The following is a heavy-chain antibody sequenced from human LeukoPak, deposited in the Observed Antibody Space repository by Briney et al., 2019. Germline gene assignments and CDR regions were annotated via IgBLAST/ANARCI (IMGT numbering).Heavy chain of an antibody. V-gene: IGHV3-48*01. Sequence: GGSLRLSCAASGFTFNSYGMIWVRQAPGKGLEWVSYISSSSTITYADSVRGRFTISRDNAKNSLYLQMNSLRVEDTAVYYCARETVGIDYWGQGTLVTVSS. CDR2: ISSSSTI. J-gene: IGHJ4*02. D-gene: IGHD4-23*01. CDR1: GFTFNSYG. CDR3: ARETVGIDY.